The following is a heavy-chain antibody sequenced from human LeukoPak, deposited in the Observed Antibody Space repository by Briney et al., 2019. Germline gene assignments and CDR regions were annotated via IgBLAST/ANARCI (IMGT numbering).Heavy chain of an antibody. Sequence: SETLSLTCTVSGGSISSSSYYWGWIRQPPGKGLEWIGSIYYSGSTYYNPSLKSRVTISVDTSKNQFSLKLSSVTAADTAVYYCARAPHLRNDFYGMDVWGQGTTVTVSS. CDR1: GGSISSSSYY. CDR3: ARAPHLRNDFYGMDV. J-gene: IGHJ6*02. CDR2: IYYSGST. V-gene: IGHV4-39*07. D-gene: IGHD1-1*01.